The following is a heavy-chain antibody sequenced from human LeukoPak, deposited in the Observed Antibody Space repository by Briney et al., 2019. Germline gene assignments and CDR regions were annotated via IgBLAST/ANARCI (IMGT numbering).Heavy chain of an antibody. CDR3: ARGRRYGDYYDY. CDR1: GGSFSGYY. D-gene: IGHD4-17*01. Sequence: SETLSLTCAVYGGSFSGYYWSWICQPPGKGLEWIGEINHSGSTNYNPSLKSRVTISVDTSKNQFSLKLSSVTAADTAVYYCARGRRYGDYYDYWGQGTLVTVSS. CDR2: INHSGST. V-gene: IGHV4-34*01. J-gene: IGHJ4*02.